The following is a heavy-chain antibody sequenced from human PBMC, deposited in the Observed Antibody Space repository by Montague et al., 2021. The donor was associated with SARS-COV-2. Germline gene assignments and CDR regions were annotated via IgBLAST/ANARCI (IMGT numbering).Heavy chain of an antibody. J-gene: IGHJ6*02. CDR3: ASSRCSYGSAYYYYYGMDV. V-gene: IGHV3-30*09. D-gene: IGHD5-18*01. CDR1: GFTFSSYA. CDR2: ISYDGSNK. Sequence: SLRLSCAASGFTFSSYAMHWVRQAPGKGLEWVAVISYDGSNKYYADSVKGRFAISRDNSKNTLYLQMNSLRAEDTAVYYCASSRCSYGSAYYYYYGMDVWGQGTTVTVSS.